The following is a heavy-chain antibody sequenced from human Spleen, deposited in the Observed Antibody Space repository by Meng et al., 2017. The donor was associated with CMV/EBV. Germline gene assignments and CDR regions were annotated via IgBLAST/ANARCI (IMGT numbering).Heavy chain of an antibody. Sequence: LRLYCAASGFSFSSYSMNWVRQAPGKGLEWVSSISSRSNYIYYADSVKGRFTISRDNAKKSLYLQMNSLRAEDTGVYYCASRQEDFWGQGTLVTVSS. CDR3: ASRQEDF. CDR2: ISSRSNYI. V-gene: IGHV3-21*01. CDR1: GFSFSSYS. J-gene: IGHJ4*02.